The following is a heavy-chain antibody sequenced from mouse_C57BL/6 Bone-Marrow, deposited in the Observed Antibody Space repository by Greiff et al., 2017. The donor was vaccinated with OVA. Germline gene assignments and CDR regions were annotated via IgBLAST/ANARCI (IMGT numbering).Heavy chain of an antibody. CDR1: GYTFTSYW. V-gene: IGHV1-64*01. CDR2: IHPNSGST. CDR3: ARYSYGSSDDWYFDV. Sequence: QVQLKQPGAELVKPGASVKLSCKASGYTFTSYWMHWVKQRPGQGLEWIGMIHPNSGSTNYNEKFKSKATLTVDKSSSTAYMQLSSLTSEDSAVYYCARYSYGSSDDWYFDVWGTGTTVTVSS. J-gene: IGHJ1*03. D-gene: IGHD1-1*01.